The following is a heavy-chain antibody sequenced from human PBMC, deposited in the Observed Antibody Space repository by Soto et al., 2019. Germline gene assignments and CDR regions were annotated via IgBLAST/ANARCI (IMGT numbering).Heavy chain of an antibody. D-gene: IGHD6-19*01. CDR1: GFTFSSYG. J-gene: IGHJ5*02. Sequence: GGSLRLSCAASGFTFSSYGMHWVRQAPGKGLEWVAVIWYDGSNKYYADSVKGRFTISRDNSKNTLYLQMNSLRAEDTAVYYCARELPDSSGWYLANTQTGNWFDPWGQGTLVTVSS. V-gene: IGHV3-33*01. CDR3: ARELPDSSGWYLANTQTGNWFDP. CDR2: IWYDGSNK.